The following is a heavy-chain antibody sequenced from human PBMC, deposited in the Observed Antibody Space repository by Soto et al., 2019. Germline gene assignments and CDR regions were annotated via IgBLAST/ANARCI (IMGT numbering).Heavy chain of an antibody. V-gene: IGHV3-30*18. D-gene: IGHD6-13*01. Sequence: QVQLVEFGGGGLQPGGSRSLSCVASGSSFSAYGMHWVRQSQGKGLGRVAVMPYDGGKKYYLDSVTGRCTISRDDSQNTLFLQMNTLSPEDSALYYCAKLETSGDMPTMAAAETHWGQGTLVTVSS. CDR1: GSSFSAYG. CDR2: MPYDGGKK. CDR3: AKLETSGDMPTMAAAETH. J-gene: IGHJ1*01.